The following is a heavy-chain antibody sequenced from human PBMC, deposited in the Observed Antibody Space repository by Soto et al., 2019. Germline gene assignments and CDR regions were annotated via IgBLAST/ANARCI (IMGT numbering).Heavy chain of an antibody. V-gene: IGHV1-69*01. D-gene: IGHD3-3*01. CDR2: IIPILGTA. CDR3: ARDSADYDFWRGYYMGGARVKDYYYGMDV. CDR1: GGTFSSYA. J-gene: IGHJ6*04. Sequence: QVQLVQSGAEVKKPGSSVKVSCKASGGTFSSYAISWVRQAPGQGLEWMGGIIPILGTANYAQQFQVRVTITADEATSPAYMELSSLSSTDAAVYYCARDSADYDFWRGYYMGGARVKDYYYGMDVWGKGTTVTFSS.